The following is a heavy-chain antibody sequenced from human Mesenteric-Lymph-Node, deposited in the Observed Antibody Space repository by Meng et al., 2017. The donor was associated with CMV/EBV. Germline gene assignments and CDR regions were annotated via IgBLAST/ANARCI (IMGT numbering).Heavy chain of an antibody. Sequence: VQFYRWGEGLLKPSEPLSVSCAVYGGSFSGYYWNWIRQSPEKGLEWIGEINHSGSTTYNPSFTSRIIISVDTSTNQISLNMSSVTAADTAVYYCARGSSYDILTGYFDYWGQGALVTVSS. V-gene: IGHV4-34*01. J-gene: IGHJ4*02. CDR1: GGSFSGYY. D-gene: IGHD3-9*01. CDR2: INHSGST. CDR3: ARGSSYDILTGYFDY.